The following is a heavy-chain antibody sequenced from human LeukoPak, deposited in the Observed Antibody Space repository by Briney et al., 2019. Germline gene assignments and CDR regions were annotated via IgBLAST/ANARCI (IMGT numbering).Heavy chain of an antibody. Sequence: PGGSLRLSCAASGFTFSSYEMNWVRQAPGKGLEWVSYISSSGSTIYYADSVKGRFTISRDNAKNSLYLQMNSLRAEDTAVYYCARSYYDILTGYYETRSYYYYVDVWGKGTTVTVSS. CDR2: ISSSGSTI. CDR3: ARSYYDILTGYYETRSYYYYVDV. V-gene: IGHV3-48*03. J-gene: IGHJ6*03. CDR1: GFTFSSYE. D-gene: IGHD3-9*01.